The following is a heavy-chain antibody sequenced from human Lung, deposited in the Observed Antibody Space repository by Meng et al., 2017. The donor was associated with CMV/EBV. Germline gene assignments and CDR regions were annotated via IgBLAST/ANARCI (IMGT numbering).Heavy chain of an antibody. CDR1: GFTFSTYT. CDR2: ISSSRSYI. Sequence: GEXXKISCTTSGFTFSTYTMHWVRQAPGKGLEWVSSISSSRSYINYADSVKGRFTISRDNAKRSLYLQMNRLGAGDTAVYYCARERLYQPLWGDALDIWVLGTXVTVSS. D-gene: IGHD2-2*01. V-gene: IGHV3-21*01. J-gene: IGHJ3*02. CDR3: ARERLYQPLWGDALDI.